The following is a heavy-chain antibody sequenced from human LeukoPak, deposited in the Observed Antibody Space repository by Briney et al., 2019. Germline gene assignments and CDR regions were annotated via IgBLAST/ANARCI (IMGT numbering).Heavy chain of an antibody. Sequence: GGSLRLSCAASGFTFSAYPMNWVRQAPGKGLEWVSSISSGSSYIYYADSMKGRFTISRDNAKNSLFLQMNSLRTEDTAVYYCARNNEGPTVIDYWGQGTLVTVSS. V-gene: IGHV3-21*01. CDR3: ARNNEGPTVIDY. CDR2: ISSGSSYI. D-gene: IGHD4-17*01. J-gene: IGHJ4*02. CDR1: GFTFSAYP.